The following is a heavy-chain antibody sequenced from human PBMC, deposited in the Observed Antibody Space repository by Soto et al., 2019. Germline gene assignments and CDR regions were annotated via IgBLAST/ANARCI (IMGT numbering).Heavy chain of an antibody. CDR3: ASDSRDTSGSVFDY. CDR1: GFTFSTYW. J-gene: IGHJ4*02. D-gene: IGHD3-22*01. CDR2: IGQDGSEK. Sequence: EVQLVESGGGLVQPGGSLRLSCVASGFTFSTYWMSWVRQAPGKGLEWVANIGQDGSEKYYVDSVKGRFTISRDNAKNSLYLQMNSLGAEDTAVYFCASDSRDTSGSVFDYWGQGALVTVSS. V-gene: IGHV3-7*01.